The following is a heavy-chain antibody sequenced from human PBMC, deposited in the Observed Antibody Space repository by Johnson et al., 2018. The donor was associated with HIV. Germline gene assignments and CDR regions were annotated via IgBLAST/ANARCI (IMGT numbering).Heavy chain of an antibody. CDR3: ARSPEGDAFDI. CDR2: IWYDGSNK. V-gene: IGHV3-33*01. Sequence: QVQLVESGGGVVQPGRSLRLSCAASGFTFSRYGMHWVRQAPGKGLEWVAVIWYDGSNKYYADSVKGRFTISRDNSKNTLYLQMNSLRAEDTAVYYCARSPEGDAFDIWGQGTMVTVSS. J-gene: IGHJ3*02. CDR1: GFTFSRYG.